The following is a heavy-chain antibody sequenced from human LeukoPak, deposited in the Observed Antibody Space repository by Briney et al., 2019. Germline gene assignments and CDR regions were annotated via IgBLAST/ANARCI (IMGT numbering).Heavy chain of an antibody. V-gene: IGHV5-51*01. CDR3: ATAGNEKHNSVGVFDI. J-gene: IGHJ3*02. D-gene: IGHD6-19*01. CDR1: GYSFTSYW. CDR2: IYPGDSDT. Sequence: GESLKISCKGSGYSFTSYWIGWVRQMPGKGLEWMGIIYPGDSDTRYSPSFQGQVTISVDKSISTAYLQWSSLKASDTAMYYCATAGNEKHNSVGVFDIWGQGTMVTVSS.